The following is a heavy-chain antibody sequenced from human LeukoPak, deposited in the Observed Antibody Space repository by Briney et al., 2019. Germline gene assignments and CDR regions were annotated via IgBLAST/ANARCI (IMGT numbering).Heavy chain of an antibody. CDR3: ARVLGSGSYYYYMDV. CDR2: ISAYNGNT. Sequence: ASVKVSCKASGYTFTSYGISWVRQAPGQGLEWMGWISAYNGNTNYAQKLQGRVTMTTDTSTSTAYMELRSLRSDDTAVYYCARVLGSGSYYYYMDVWGKGTTVTISS. V-gene: IGHV1-18*01. D-gene: IGHD3-10*01. CDR1: GYTFTSYG. J-gene: IGHJ6*03.